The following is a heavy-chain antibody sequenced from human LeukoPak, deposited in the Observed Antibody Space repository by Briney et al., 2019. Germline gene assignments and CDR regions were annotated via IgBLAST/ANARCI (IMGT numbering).Heavy chain of an antibody. CDR2: INPNSGST. Sequence: ASVKVSCKASGYTFTGYYMHWVRQAPGQGLEWMGWINPNSGSTNYAQKFQGRVTMTRDTSISTAYMELSRLRSDDTAVYYCARERRTDGRSFDPWGQGTLVTVSS. V-gene: IGHV1-2*02. CDR1: GYTFTGYY. D-gene: IGHD5-24*01. CDR3: ARERRTDGRSFDP. J-gene: IGHJ5*02.